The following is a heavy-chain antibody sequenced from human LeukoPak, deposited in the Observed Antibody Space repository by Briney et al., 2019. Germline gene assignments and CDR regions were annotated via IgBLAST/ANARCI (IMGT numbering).Heavy chain of an antibody. CDR2: ISYDGSNT. Sequence: GGLLRLSCETPGFTLTSYAMPWVRQAPGKGLGWVALISYDGSNTSYADSVRGPITLSRDTPKDTLYLQLNSLRAEDSAVYYCARDSTYYYGSASSGPHYFDSWGQGTLVTVSS. V-gene: IGHV3-30*01. J-gene: IGHJ4*02. CDR1: GFTLTSYA. D-gene: IGHD3-10*01. CDR3: ARDSTYYYGSASSGPHYFDS.